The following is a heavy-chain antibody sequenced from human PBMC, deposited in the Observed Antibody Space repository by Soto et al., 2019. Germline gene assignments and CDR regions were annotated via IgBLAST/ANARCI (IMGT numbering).Heavy chain of an antibody. CDR3: AGGRGEYRLLPEGP. Sequence: QVQLVQSGAEVKKPGSSVKVSCKASGGTFSSYAISWVRQAPGQGLELMGGIIPNFGTANYAPKFQGRVTITADEYTSTAYMELSSRGSEDTDVYYCAGGRGEYRLLPEGPWGQGTLVTVSS. J-gene: IGHJ5*02. CDR2: IIPNFGTA. V-gene: IGHV1-69*01. CDR1: GGTFSSYA. D-gene: IGHD2-2*01.